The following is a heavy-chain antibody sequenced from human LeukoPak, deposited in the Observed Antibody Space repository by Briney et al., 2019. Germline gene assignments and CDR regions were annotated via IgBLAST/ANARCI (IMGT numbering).Heavy chain of an antibody. J-gene: IGHJ4*02. CDR2: IYHSGST. D-gene: IGHD1-26*01. V-gene: IGHV4-38-2*02. Sequence: SSETLSLTCTVSGYSISSGYYWGWIRQPPGKGLEWIGSIYHSGSTYYNPSLKSRVTISVDTSKNQFSLKLSSVTAADTAMYYCAKSGGYGLIDYWGQGTLVTVSS. CDR3: AKSGGYGLIDY. CDR1: GYSISSGYY.